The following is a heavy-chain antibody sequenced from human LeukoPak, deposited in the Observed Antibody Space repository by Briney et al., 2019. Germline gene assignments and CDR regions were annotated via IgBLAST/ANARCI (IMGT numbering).Heavy chain of an antibody. CDR3: ARWEGGSYYDFGY. Sequence: SETLSLTCTVYGGSFSGYYWSWIRQPPGKGLEWIGEINHSGSTNYNPSLKSRVTISVDTSKNQFSLKLSSVTAADTAVYYCARWEGGSYYDFGYWGQGTLVTVSS. CDR1: GGSFSGYY. D-gene: IGHD1-26*01. J-gene: IGHJ4*02. V-gene: IGHV4-34*01. CDR2: INHSGST.